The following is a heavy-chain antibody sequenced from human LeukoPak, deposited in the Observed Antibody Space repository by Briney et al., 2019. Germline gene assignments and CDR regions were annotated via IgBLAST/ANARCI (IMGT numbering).Heavy chain of an antibody. D-gene: IGHD3-10*01. J-gene: IGHJ5*02. CDR2: IYTSGST. CDR3: AREAGYGSGSYYNWFDP. CDR1: GGSISSYY. Sequence: SETLSLTCTVSGGSISSYYWSWIRQPAGKGLEWIGRIYTSGSTNYNPSLKSRVTMSVDTSKNQFSLKLSSVTAADTAVYYCAREAGYGSGSYYNWFDPWGQGTLVTVSS. V-gene: IGHV4-4*07.